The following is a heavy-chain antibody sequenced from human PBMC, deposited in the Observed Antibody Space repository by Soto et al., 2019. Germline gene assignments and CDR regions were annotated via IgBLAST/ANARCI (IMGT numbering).Heavy chain of an antibody. Sequence: GSLRLSCAASGFIASNYAMSWVRQAPGKGLEWVSGFSGSGGATFYADSVKGRFTISRDSSKNTIYLQMDRLRADDTAVYYCAKAVGDYWGRGTLVTVSS. V-gene: IGHV3-23*01. CDR2: FSGSGGAT. D-gene: IGHD1-26*01. CDR1: GFIASNYA. J-gene: IGHJ4*02. CDR3: AKAVGDY.